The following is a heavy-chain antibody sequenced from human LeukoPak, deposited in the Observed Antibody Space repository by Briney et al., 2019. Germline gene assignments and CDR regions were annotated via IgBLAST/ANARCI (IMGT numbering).Heavy chain of an antibody. D-gene: IGHD3-22*01. V-gene: IGHV3-21*01. Sequence: PGGSLRLSCAASGFTFSSYSMNWVRQAPGKGLEWVSSISSSSSYIYYADSVKGRFTISRDNAKNTLYLQMNSLRAEDTAVYYCARAGYYFDSSGYDWGQGTLVTVSS. J-gene: IGHJ4*02. CDR2: ISSSSSYI. CDR3: ARAGYYFDSSGYD. CDR1: GFTFSSYS.